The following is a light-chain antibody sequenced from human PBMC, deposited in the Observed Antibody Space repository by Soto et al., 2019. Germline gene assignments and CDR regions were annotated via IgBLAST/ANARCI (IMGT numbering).Light chain of an antibody. V-gene: IGKV3-15*01. J-gene: IGKJ2*01. CDR2: GAS. CDR3: QQYNTLYT. Sequence: EIVMTQSPATLSVSPGERATLSCRASQSVSSNLSWYQQKPGQAPRLLIYGASTRATGIPARFSGSGSGTEFTLTISRLQSEDVAVYYCQQYNTLYTFGQGTKLEIK. CDR1: QSVSSN.